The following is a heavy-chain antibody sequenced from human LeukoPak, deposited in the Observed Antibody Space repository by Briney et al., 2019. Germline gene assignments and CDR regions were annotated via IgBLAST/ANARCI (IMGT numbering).Heavy chain of an antibody. CDR1: GDSVSSNSAG. J-gene: IGHJ3*02. CDR2: TYYRSKWYN. Sequence: SQTLSLTCAISGDSVSSNSAGWNWIRQSPSRGLEWLGRTYYRSKWYNDYAGSVKSRITINPDTSKNQFSLQVNSVTPEDTAVYYCARGGQGDGYSADEAFDIWGQGTMVTVSS. D-gene: IGHD5-24*01. CDR3: ARGGQGDGYSADEAFDI. V-gene: IGHV6-1*01.